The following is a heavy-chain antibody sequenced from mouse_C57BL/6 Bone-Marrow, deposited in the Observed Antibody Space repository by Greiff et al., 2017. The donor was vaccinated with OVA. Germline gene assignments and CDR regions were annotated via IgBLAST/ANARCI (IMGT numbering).Heavy chain of an antibody. J-gene: IGHJ3*01. D-gene: IGHD1-1*01. CDR1: GYTFTSYG. V-gene: IGHV1-81*01. CDR2: IYPRSGNT. Sequence: QVQLQQSGAELARPGASVKLSCKASGYTFTSYGISWVKQRTGQGLEWIGEIYPRSGNTYYNEKFKGKATLTADKSPSTAYMELRSLTSEDSAVYFCARWGYGSSSWFAYRGQGTLVTVSA. CDR3: ARWGYGSSSWFAY.